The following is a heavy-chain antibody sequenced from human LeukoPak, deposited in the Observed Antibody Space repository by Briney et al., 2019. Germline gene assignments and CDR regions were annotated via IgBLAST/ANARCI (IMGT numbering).Heavy chain of an antibody. CDR2: IYYSGST. D-gene: IGHD4-17*01. CDR3: ASSHGDYERYYFDY. V-gene: IGHV4-59*01. Sequence: SETLSLTCTVSGGSISSYYWSWIRQPPGKGLEWIGYIYYSGSTNYNPSLKSRVTISVDTSKNQFSLKLSSVTAADTAVYYCASSHGDYERYYFDYWDQGTLVTVSS. J-gene: IGHJ4*02. CDR1: GGSISSYY.